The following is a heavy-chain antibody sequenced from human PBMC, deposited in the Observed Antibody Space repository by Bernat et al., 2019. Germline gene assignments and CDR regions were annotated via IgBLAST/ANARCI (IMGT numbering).Heavy chain of an antibody. CDR1: GGSISSGAYS. CDR3: ARADVRAVATTTHRNYYHYYGMDV. CDR2: IYHSGST. V-gene: IGHV4-30-2*01. Sequence: QLQLQESGSGLVKPSQTLSLTCAVSGGSISSGAYSWTWIRQPPGKGLEWIGYIYHSGSTYYNPSLKSRVTISVDRSKNQISLKLGSVAAADTAVYYCARADVRAVATTTHRNYYHYYGMDVWGQGTTVTVAS. J-gene: IGHJ6*02. D-gene: IGHD3-10*01.